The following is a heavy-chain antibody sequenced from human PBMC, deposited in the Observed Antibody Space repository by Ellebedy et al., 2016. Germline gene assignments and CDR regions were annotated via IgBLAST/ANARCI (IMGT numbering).Heavy chain of an antibody. CDR1: GSTFLSYY. CDR2: INPNNGDT. V-gene: IGHV1-2*02. D-gene: IGHD3-9*01. Sequence: ASVKVSCXGSGSTFLSYYIHWVRQAPGQGPEWMGWINPNNGDTKYAQKFQGRVTLTRDKSINTAYMELSGLTSDDTAVYYCARGGGYDILTGTDVFDVWGQGTMVTVSS. J-gene: IGHJ3*01. CDR3: ARGGGYDILTGTDVFDV.